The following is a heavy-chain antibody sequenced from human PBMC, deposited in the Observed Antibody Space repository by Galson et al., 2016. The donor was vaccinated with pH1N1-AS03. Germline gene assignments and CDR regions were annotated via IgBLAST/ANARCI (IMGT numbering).Heavy chain of an antibody. CDR2: INPNNGVT. CDR3: ARAEFRNDEGAFDI. CDR1: GYIFTGFY. Sequence: SVKVSCKASGYIFTGFYVHWVRQAPGQGLEWMGWINPNNGVTNYAQKFQAWVTMTGDTSISTAYMELYGLKSDDTAVYYCARAEFRNDEGAFDIWGQGTIVTVSS. J-gene: IGHJ3*02. D-gene: IGHD1-1*01. V-gene: IGHV1-2*04.